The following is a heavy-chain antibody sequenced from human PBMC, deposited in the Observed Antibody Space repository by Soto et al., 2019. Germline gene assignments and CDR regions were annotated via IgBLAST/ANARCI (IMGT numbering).Heavy chain of an antibody. V-gene: IGHV3-48*02. CDR2: INSDSDNI. CDR3: ARLYYDYV. Sequence: GGSLRLSCAASGWTFGTYSMNWVRQAPGKGLEWIAYINSDSDNIMYADSVKGRFTISRDNAKNSLFLQMNSLTDEDTAVYYCARLYYDYVWGQGTTVTVS. J-gene: IGHJ6*02. CDR1: GWTFGTYS. D-gene: IGHD3-3*01.